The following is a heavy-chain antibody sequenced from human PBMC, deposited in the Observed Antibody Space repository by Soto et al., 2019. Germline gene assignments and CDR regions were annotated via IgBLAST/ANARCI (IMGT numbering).Heavy chain of an antibody. CDR1: GGTFSSYA. Sequence: SVKVSCKASGGTFSSYAISWVRQAPGQGLEWMGGIIPIFGTANYAQKFQGRVTITADESTSTAYMELSSLRSEDTAVYYCAREFGGYCTNGVCYDTYYYFDYWGQGTLVTVSS. CDR3: AREFGGYCTNGVCYDTYYYFDY. CDR2: IIPIFGTA. V-gene: IGHV1-69*13. D-gene: IGHD2-8*01. J-gene: IGHJ4*02.